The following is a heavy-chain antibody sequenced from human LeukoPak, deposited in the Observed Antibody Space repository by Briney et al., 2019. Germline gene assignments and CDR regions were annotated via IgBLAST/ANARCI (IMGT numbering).Heavy chain of an antibody. D-gene: IGHD2-15*01. J-gene: IGHJ5*02. Sequence: GGSLRLSCAASGFTFSSYSMNWVRQAPGKGLKWVSSISSSSSYKYYADSVKGRFTISRDNAKNSLYLQMNSLRAEDTAVYYCARGGGRGWFDPWGQGTLVTVSS. CDR1: GFTFSSYS. CDR3: ARGGGRGWFDP. CDR2: ISSSSSYK. V-gene: IGHV3-21*01.